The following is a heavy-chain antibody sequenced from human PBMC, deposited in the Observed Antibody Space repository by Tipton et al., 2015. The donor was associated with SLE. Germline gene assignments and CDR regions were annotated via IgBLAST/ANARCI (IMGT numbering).Heavy chain of an antibody. V-gene: IGHV1-2*06. CDR1: GYTFTSYG. Sequence: QLVQSGAEVKKPGASVKVSCKASGYTFTSYGISWVRQAPGQGLERMGRINPNSGGTNYAQKFQGRVTMTRDTSISTAYMDLTSLSSDDTAVYYGATESGGGYLDYWGQGILVTVS. CDR3: ATESGGGYLDY. J-gene: IGHJ4*02. D-gene: IGHD3-16*01. CDR2: INPNSGGT.